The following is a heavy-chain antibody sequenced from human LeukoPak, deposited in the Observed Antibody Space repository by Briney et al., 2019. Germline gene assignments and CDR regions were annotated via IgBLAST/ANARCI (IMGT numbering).Heavy chain of an antibody. CDR3: ARRPKLRDAFDI. D-gene: IGHD4-23*01. Sequence: PSETLSLTCTVSGGSISSSSYYWGWIRQPPGKGLEWIGSIYYNGSTYYNPSLKSRVTISVDTSKNQFPLKLSSVTAADTAVYYCARRPKLRDAFDIWGQGTMVTVSS. CDR1: GGSISSSSYY. CDR2: IYYNGST. J-gene: IGHJ3*02. V-gene: IGHV4-39*01.